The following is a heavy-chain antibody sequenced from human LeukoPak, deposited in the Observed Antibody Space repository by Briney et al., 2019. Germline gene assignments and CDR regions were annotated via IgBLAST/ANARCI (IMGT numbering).Heavy chain of an antibody. CDR2: IWYDGSDK. CDR1: GFTFSSYG. Sequence: GGSLRLSCAASGFTFSSYGMHWVRQAPGKGLEWVAVIWYDGSDKYYADSVKGRFTICRDNSKNTLYLQMNSLRAEDTAVYYCAKDKDYGYYMDVWGKGTTVTVSS. CDR3: AKDKDYGYYMDV. V-gene: IGHV3-33*06. J-gene: IGHJ6*03. D-gene: IGHD3-16*01.